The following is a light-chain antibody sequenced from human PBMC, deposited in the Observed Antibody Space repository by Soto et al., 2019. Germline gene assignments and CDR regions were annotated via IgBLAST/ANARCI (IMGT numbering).Light chain of an antibody. V-gene: IGKV1-5*01. CDR1: QSVSNW. CDR3: QQYDTYYT. CDR2: DVS. Sequence: DIQMTQSPSTLSASVGDRVTITCRASQSVSNWLAWYQQKPGKAPTLLIYDVSRLETGVPSRFSGSGSGTEFTLTINNLQPEDFATYFCQQYDTYYTFGQGTKVAIK. J-gene: IGKJ2*01.